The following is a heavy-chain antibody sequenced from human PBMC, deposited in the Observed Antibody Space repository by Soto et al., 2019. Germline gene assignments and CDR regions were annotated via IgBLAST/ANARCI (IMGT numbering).Heavy chain of an antibody. Sequence: QMHLVQSGPEVRKPGSSVKVSCKASGGTFGDYGIDWVRQAPGHGLEWMGGILPVFCTSMNAKKFEDRVSITLDEFTTIAFIELNSLRPEDTATYYCARVDGEGGMDVWGQGTTVIVS. V-gene: IGHV1-69*01. CDR2: ILPVFCTS. CDR1: GGTFGDYG. D-gene: IGHD3-10*01. CDR3: ARVDGEGGMDV. J-gene: IGHJ6*02.